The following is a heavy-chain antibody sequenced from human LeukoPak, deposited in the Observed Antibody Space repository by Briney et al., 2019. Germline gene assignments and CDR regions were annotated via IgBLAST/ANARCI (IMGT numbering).Heavy chain of an antibody. V-gene: IGHV3-23*01. CDR2: ISGSGGST. CDR1: GFTFSSYA. CDR3: AKDLGDMVNYFDY. Sequence: GGSLRLSCAASGFTFSSYAMSWVRQAPGKGLEWVSAISGSGGSTYYADSVKGRFTISRDNSKNTLYLQMNSLRAEDTAVYCCAKDLGDMVNYFDYWGQGTLVTVSS. J-gene: IGHJ4*02. D-gene: IGHD2-21*01.